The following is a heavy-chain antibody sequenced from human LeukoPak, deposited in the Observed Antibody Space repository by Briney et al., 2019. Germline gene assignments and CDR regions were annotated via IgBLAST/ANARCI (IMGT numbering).Heavy chain of an antibody. J-gene: IGHJ4*02. CDR1: GGSISSSSYY. Sequence: SETLSLTCTVSGGSISSSSYYWGWIRRPPGKGLEWIGSIYYSGSTYYNPSLKSRVTISVDTSKNQFSLKLSSVTAADTAVYYCARARSPYSSSWYTFDYWGQGTLVTVSS. V-gene: IGHV4-39*07. CDR2: IYYSGST. CDR3: ARARSPYSSSWYTFDY. D-gene: IGHD6-13*01.